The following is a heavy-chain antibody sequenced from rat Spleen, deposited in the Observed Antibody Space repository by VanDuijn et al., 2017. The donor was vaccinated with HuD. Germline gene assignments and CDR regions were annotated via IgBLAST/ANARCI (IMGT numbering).Heavy chain of an antibody. CDR3: ARLGYFDY. J-gene: IGHJ2*01. V-gene: IGHV3-3*01. Sequence: EVQLQESGPGLVKPSQSLSLTCSVTGYSITSSYRWNWIRKFPGNKLEWMGYINSAGSTNYNPSLKSRISITRDTSKNQFFLQVNSVTTEDTATYYCARLGYFDYWGQGVMVTVSS. CDR2: INSAGST. CDR1: GYSITSSYR.